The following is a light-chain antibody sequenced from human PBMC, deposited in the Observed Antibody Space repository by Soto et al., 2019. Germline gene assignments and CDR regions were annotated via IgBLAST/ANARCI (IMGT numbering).Light chain of an antibody. CDR3: QQHNNWPPRT. CDR1: QSVSSN. Sequence: EIVMTQSPATLSVSPGERATLSCRASQSVSSNLAWYQQKPGQAPRLLMYGASTRAPGIPDRFSGSGSGTEFTLTISSLQFEDCAVYYCQQHNNWPPRTFGQGTKVEI. J-gene: IGKJ1*01. CDR2: GAS. V-gene: IGKV3-15*01.